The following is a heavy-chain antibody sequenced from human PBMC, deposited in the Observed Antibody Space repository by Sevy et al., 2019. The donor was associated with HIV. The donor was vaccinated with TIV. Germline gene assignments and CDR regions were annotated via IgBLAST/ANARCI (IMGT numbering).Heavy chain of an antibody. V-gene: IGHV1-58*01. Sequence: ASVKVSCKASGFTLSNSGVQWVRQARGPRLEWIGWIVVGSGNTNYAQKFQERVTGSRDLSTRTVYMELSSLRPEDTAMYYCAAEDRTRFGGPLSVFDMWGQGTVVTVSS. CDR3: AAEDRTRFGGPLSVFDM. D-gene: IGHD3-16*01. J-gene: IGHJ3*02. CDR2: IVVGSGNT. CDR1: GFTLSNSG.